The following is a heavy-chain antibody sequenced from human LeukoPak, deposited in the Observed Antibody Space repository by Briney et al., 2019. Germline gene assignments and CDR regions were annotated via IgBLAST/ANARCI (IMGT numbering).Heavy chain of an antibody. CDR1: GFTFSSYA. D-gene: IGHD5-18*01. J-gene: IGHJ4*02. V-gene: IGHV3-23*01. Sequence: GGSLRLSCAASGFTFSSYAISWVRQAPGKGLEWVSAISGSGGSTYSADSVKGRLTISRDNSKNTLYLQMNSLRAEDTAVYYCAKDFGPHGYSYGYFDYWGQGTLVTVSS. CDR3: AKDFGPHGYSYGYFDY. CDR2: ISGSGGST.